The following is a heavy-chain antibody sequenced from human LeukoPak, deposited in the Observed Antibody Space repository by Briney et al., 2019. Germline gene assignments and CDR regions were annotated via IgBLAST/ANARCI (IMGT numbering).Heavy chain of an antibody. Sequence: GGSLRLSCAASGFTFSSYAMHWVRQAPGKGLEWVAVISYDGSNKYYADSVKGRFTISRDNTKNTLYLQMNSLRAEDTAVYYCARGPVLPLRFDHWGQGTLVTVSS. J-gene: IGHJ4*02. V-gene: IGHV3-30-3*01. CDR1: GFTFSSYA. CDR2: ISYDGSNK. D-gene: IGHD2-15*01. CDR3: ARGPVLPLRFDH.